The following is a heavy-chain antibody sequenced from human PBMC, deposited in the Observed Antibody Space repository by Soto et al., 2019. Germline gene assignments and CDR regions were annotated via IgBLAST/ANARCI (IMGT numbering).Heavy chain of an antibody. D-gene: IGHD6-19*01. V-gene: IGHV4-4*07. CDR3: ARDAAVAAAYYDYYGMDV. CDR1: GGSISGDY. CDR2: IYNSGST. Sequence: YETLSLSCTVSGGSISGDYWSWIQQPAGKGRWWIGRIYNSGSTSYNPSLKSRVTMSVVTSKNQFSLKLSAVTAADTAVYNCARDAAVAAAYYDYYGMDVGGQGTTF. J-gene: IGHJ6*02.